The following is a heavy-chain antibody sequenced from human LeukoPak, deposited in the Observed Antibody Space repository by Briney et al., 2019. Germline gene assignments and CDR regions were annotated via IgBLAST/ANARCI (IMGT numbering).Heavy chain of an antibody. CDR2: IYYSGST. CDR1: GGSISSYY. CDR3: ARGGEYCSGGSCHIDY. J-gene: IGHJ4*02. D-gene: IGHD2-15*01. Sequence: SETLSLTCTVSGGSISSYYWSWIRQPPGKGLEWIGYIYYSGSTNYNPSLKSRVTISVDTSKNQFSLKLSSVTAADTAVYYCARGGEYCSGGSCHIDYWGQGTLVTVSS. V-gene: IGHV4-59*01.